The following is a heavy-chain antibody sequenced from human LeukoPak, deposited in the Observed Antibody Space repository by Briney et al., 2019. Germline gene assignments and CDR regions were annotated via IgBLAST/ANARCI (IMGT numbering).Heavy chain of an antibody. V-gene: IGHV3-7*03. J-gene: IGHJ6*03. CDR3: AKGSGYVYYYYMDV. CDR1: GFTFSSYW. CDR2: IKQDGSEK. D-gene: IGHD5-12*01. Sequence: GGSLRLSCAASGFTFSSYWMSWVRQAPGKGLEWVANIKQDGSEKYYVDSVKGRFTISRDNAKNSLYLQMNSLRAEDTAVYYCAKGSGYVYYYYMDVWGKGTTVTVSS.